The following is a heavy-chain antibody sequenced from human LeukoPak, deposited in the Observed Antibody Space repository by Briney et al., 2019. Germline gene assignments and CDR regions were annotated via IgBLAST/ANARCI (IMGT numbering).Heavy chain of an antibody. V-gene: IGHV4-34*01. CDR2: MDHSGRS. J-gene: IGHJ4*02. D-gene: IGHD6-13*01. CDR3: ARKSIEVAGRKPYDY. Sequence: SETLSLTCTVSGGSISSYYWSWIRQSPEKGLEWIGEMDHSGRSNYNPSLKSRVTISIDMSKNHFSLKLDSMAAADTAVYYCARKSIEVAGRKPYDYWGQGTLVTVSS. CDR1: GGSISSYY.